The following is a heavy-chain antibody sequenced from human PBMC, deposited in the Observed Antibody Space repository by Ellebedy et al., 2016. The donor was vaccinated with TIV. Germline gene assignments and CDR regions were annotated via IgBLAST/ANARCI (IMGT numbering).Heavy chain of an antibody. J-gene: IGHJ6*02. CDR3: ARGALAILGVVTGYYGLDV. CDR2: INDRGST. Sequence: MPSETLSLTCAVYGGSFSGNYWSWIRQPPGKGLEWIGEINDRGSTNYNPSLKSRVTISVDTSKNQLSLKLTPVSAADTAVYYCARGALAILGVVTGYYGLDVWGQGTTVTVSS. D-gene: IGHD3-3*01. V-gene: IGHV4-34*01. CDR1: GGSFSGNY.